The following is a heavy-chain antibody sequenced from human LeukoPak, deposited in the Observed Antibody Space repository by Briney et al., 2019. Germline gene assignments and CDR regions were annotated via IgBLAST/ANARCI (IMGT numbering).Heavy chain of an antibody. CDR1: GGSISSSSYY. Sequence: SETLSLTCTVSGGSISSSSYYWGWIRQPPGKGLEWIGSIYYSGSTYYNPSLKSRVTISVDTSKNQFSLKLSSVTAADTAVYYCAREVRLLWFGEGRGNWFDPWGQGTLVTVSS. D-gene: IGHD3-10*01. CDR3: AREVRLLWFGEGRGNWFDP. J-gene: IGHJ5*02. V-gene: IGHV4-39*07. CDR2: IYYSGST.